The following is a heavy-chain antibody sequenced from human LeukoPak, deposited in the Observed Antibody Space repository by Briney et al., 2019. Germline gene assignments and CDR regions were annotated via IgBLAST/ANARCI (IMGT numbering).Heavy chain of an antibody. V-gene: IGHV3-23*01. CDR2: ISGSGGST. CDR3: AKDLSSRPYYFDY. Sequence: LEWVSAISGSGGSTYYADSVKGRFTISRDNSKNTLYLQMNSLRAEDTAVYYCAKDLSSRPYYFDYWGQGTLVTVSS. J-gene: IGHJ4*02. D-gene: IGHD2-2*01.